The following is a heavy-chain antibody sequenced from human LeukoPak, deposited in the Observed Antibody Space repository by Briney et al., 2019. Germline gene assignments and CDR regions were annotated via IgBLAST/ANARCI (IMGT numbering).Heavy chain of an antibody. D-gene: IGHD5-12*01. CDR1: GYTFTGYY. CDR3: ARDHKYSGYDWGPGYYYMDV. CDR2: INPNSGGT. V-gene: IGHV1-2*06. J-gene: IGHJ6*03. Sequence: GASVKVSCKASGYTFTGYYMHWVRQAPGQGLEWMGRINPNSGGTNYAQKLQGRVTMTTDTSTSTAYMELRSLRSDDTAVYYCARDHKYSGYDWGPGYYYMDVWGKGTTVTVSS.